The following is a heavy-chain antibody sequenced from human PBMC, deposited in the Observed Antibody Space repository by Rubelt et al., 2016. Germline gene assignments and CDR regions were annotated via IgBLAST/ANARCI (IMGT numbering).Heavy chain of an antibody. CDR2: IYHSGST. J-gene: IGHJ4*02. CDR1: GYSISSGYY. Sequence: QVQLQESGPGLVKPSETLSLTCTVSGYSISSGYYWGWIRQPPGKGLEWIGSIYHSGSTNYNPSLKSRVTIAVDTSKNQFYLKLSSVTAADTAVYYCARRGRSPDAPFDYWGQGTLVTVSS. D-gene: IGHD3-16*01. CDR3: ARRGRSPDAPFDY. V-gene: IGHV4-38-2*02.